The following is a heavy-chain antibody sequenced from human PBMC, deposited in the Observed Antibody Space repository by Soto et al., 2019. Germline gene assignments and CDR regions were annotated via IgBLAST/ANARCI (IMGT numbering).Heavy chain of an antibody. CDR1: GYSFTSYW. V-gene: IGHV5-51*01. CDR3: ARHPRGQRQLWFFPYYYGVDV. Sequence: GESLKISCKGSGYSFTSYWIGWVRQMPGKGLEWMGIIYPGDSDTRYSPSFQGQVTISADKSISTAYLQWSSLKASDTAMYYCARHPRGQRQLWFFPYYYGVDVWGQGTTVTVSS. J-gene: IGHJ6*02. CDR2: IYPGDSDT. D-gene: IGHD5-18*01.